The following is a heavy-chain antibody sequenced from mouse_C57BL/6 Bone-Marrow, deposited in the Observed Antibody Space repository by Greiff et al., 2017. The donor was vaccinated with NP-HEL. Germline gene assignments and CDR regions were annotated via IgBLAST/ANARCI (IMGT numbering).Heavy chain of an antibody. J-gene: IGHJ1*03. CDR3: ARKSITTVVAIYWYFDV. D-gene: IGHD1-1*01. CDR1: GYTFTDYN. V-gene: IGHV1-18*01. CDR2: INPNNGGT. Sequence: VQLKQSGPELVKPGASVKIPCKASGYTFTDYNMDWVKQSHGKSLEWIGDINPNNGGTIYNQKFKGKATLTVDKSSSTAYMELRSLTSEDTAVYYCARKSITTVVAIYWYFDVWGTGTTVTVSS.